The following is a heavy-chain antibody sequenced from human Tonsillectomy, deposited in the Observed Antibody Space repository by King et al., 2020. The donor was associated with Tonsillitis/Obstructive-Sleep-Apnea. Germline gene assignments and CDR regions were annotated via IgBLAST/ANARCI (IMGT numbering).Heavy chain of an antibody. D-gene: IGHD2-8*01. Sequence: QLQESGPGLVKPSETLSLTCTVSGGSISSYYWSWIRQPPGKGLEWIGYIYYSGSTNYNPSLKSRVTISVDTSKNQFSLKLSSVTAADTAVYYCARDARGYRTNGVCDAFDIWGQGTMVTVSS. J-gene: IGHJ3*02. CDR3: ARDARGYRTNGVCDAFDI. CDR1: GGSISSYY. V-gene: IGHV4-59*01. CDR2: IYYSGST.